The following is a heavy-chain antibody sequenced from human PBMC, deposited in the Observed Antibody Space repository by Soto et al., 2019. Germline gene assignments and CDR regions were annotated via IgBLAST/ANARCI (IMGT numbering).Heavy chain of an antibody. V-gene: IGHV3-23*01. D-gene: IGHD3-3*02. CDR1: VFTFSSYA. J-gene: IGHJ4*02. Sequence: VSLRLSCASSVFTFSSYAMSWVRQAPGKGLEWVSAIGGSGGSTYYADSVKGRFTISRDNSKNTLYLQMNSLRAEDTAVYYCAKELAILTDFCYWGQGTLVTVSS. CDR3: AKELAILTDFCY. CDR2: IGGSGGST.